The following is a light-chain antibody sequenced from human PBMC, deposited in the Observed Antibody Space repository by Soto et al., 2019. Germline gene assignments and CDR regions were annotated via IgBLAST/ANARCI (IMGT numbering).Light chain of an antibody. CDR1: QSVGSD. Sequence: EIVMTQSPATLSVSPGERATLSCRASQSVGSDSAWYQQRPGQAPRLVIFGASTRATGIPARFSGSGSGTEFTLTISSLQSEDLAVYYCQQYNNWPPYTFGQGTKLDIK. V-gene: IGKV3-15*01. CDR2: GAS. J-gene: IGKJ2*01. CDR3: QQYNNWPPYT.